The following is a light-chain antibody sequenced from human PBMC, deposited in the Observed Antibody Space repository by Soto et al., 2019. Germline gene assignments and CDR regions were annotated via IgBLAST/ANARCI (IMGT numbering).Light chain of an antibody. CDR3: QQYNNWPPLT. Sequence: EIVMTQSPATLSVSPGERATLSCRASQSVSSSLAWYQQKPGQAPRLLIYGASTRATGTPARFSGSGSGTEFTLTISSLQSEDFAVYYCQQYNNWPPLTFGGGTKVDIK. CDR1: QSVSSS. J-gene: IGKJ4*01. V-gene: IGKV3-15*01. CDR2: GAS.